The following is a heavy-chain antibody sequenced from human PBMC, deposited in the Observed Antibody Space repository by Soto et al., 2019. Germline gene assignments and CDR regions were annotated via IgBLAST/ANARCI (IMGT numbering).Heavy chain of an antibody. J-gene: IGHJ6*02. Sequence: SETLSLTCAASGYSIASGYYWAWIRQSPGKGLEWIGSIYHAGSVYYNPSLNSRVAVSLDTSKNHFSLKLTSVTAADTAVYYCARTFDYYGMDVWGQGTTVTVSS. CDR2: IYHAGSV. CDR3: ARTFDYYGMDV. CDR1: GYSIASGYY. V-gene: IGHV4-38-2*01.